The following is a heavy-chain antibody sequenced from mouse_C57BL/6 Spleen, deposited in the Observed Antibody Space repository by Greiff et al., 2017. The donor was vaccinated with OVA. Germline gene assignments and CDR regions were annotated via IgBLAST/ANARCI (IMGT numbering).Heavy chain of an antibody. CDR2: IYPGSGST. D-gene: IGHD2-5*01. CDR3: ARAGYSNFEAMDY. CDR1: GYTFTSYW. V-gene: IGHV1-55*01. Sequence: QVHVKQSGAELVKPGASVKMSCKASGYTFTSYWITWVKQRPGQGLEWIGDIYPGSGSTNYNEKFKSKATLTVDTSSSTAYMQLSSLTSEDSAVYYCARAGYSNFEAMDYWGQGTSVTVSS. J-gene: IGHJ4*01.